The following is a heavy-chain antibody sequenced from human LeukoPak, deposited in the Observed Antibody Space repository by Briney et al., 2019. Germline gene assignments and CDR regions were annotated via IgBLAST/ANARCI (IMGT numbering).Heavy chain of an antibody. J-gene: IGHJ4*02. CDR1: GFTFSSYS. D-gene: IGHD5-12*01. CDR2: ISGSGVIT. V-gene: IGHV3-23*01. CDR3: AKDDAWVRYQD. Sequence: GGSLRLSCTASGFTFSSYSMNWVRQAPGKGLEWVSGISGSGVITYYADSVKGRFTISRDNSKNTLDLQMNSLRAEDTAVYYCAKDDAWVRYQDWGQGTLVTVSS.